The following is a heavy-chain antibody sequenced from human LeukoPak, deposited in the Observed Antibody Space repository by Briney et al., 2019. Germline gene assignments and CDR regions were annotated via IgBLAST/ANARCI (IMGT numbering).Heavy chain of an antibody. Sequence: SETLSLTCDVSGHSIRSGSYWGWIWQPPGKGLEWIGSIYHSGNTYYNSSLKSRLIISVDTSKNQISLKLSSVAAADTAIYYCVRGRGGSGDRVIFDIWGQGTLVTISS. D-gene: IGHD1-26*01. V-gene: IGHV4-38-2*01. J-gene: IGHJ4*02. CDR2: IYHSGNT. CDR1: GHSIRSGSY. CDR3: VRGRGGSGDRVIFDI.